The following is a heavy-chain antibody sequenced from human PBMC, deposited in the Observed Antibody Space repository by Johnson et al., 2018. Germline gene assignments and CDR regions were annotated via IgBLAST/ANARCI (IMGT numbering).Heavy chain of an antibody. D-gene: IGHD6-13*01. CDR2: INSDGSST. CDR3: ARDAGVGSSWQKIVYYYYGMDV. J-gene: IGHJ6*02. V-gene: IGHV3-74*01. Sequence: VQLQESGGGLVQPGGSLRLSCAASGFTFSSYWMHWVRQAPGKGLVWVSRINSDGSSTSYADSVKGRFTISRDNAENTLSLQMNSLRAGDTAVYYCARDAGVGSSWQKIVYYYYGMDVWGQGTTVTVSS. CDR1: GFTFSSYW.